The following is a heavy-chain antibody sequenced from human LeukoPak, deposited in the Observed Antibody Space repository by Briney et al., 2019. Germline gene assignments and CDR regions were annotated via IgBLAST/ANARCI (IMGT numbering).Heavy chain of an antibody. J-gene: IGHJ4*02. CDR2: IWYDGSNK. CDR3: ASDGIAVDRGIGYFDY. D-gene: IGHD6-13*01. Sequence: GKSLRLSCAASGFTFRSYGMHWVRQAPGKGLEWVTVIWYDGSNKYYADSVKGRFTISRDNSENTLYLQMNSLRAEDTALYYCASDGIAVDRGIGYFDYWGQGTLVTVSS. V-gene: IGHV3-33*01. CDR1: GFTFRSYG.